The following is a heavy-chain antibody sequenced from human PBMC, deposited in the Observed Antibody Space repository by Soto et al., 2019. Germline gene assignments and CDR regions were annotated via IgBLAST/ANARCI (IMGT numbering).Heavy chain of an antibody. CDR3: VVSLNRQVVVAAGTYFDY. CDR2: INSDGSST. D-gene: IGHD2-15*01. J-gene: IGHJ4*02. Sequence: GGSLRLSCAASGFTFSSYWMHWVRQAPGKGLVWVSRINSDGSSTSYADSVKGRFTISRDNAKNTLYLQMNSLRAEDTAVYYCVVSLNRQVVVAAGTYFDYRGQGTLVTVSS. V-gene: IGHV3-74*01. CDR1: GFTFSSYW.